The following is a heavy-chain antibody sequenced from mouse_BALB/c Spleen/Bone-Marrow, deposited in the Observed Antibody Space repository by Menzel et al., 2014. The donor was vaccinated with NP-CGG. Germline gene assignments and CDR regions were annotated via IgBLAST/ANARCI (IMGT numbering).Heavy chain of an antibody. CDR3: AISTGTWDY. Sequence: VMLVESGAELMKPGASVKISCKATGYTFSSYWIEWVKQRPGHGLEWIGEVLPGSGSTNYNEKFKGKATFTADTSSNTAYVQLSSLTSEDSAVYYCAISTGTWDYWGQGTTLTVSS. CDR2: VLPGSGST. J-gene: IGHJ2*01. V-gene: IGHV1-9*01. CDR1: GYTFSSYW. D-gene: IGHD4-1*02.